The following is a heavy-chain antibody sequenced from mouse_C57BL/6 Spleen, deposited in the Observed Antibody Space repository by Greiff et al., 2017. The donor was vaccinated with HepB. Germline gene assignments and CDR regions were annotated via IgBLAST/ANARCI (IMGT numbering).Heavy chain of an antibody. V-gene: IGHV7-3*01. CDR1: GFTFTDYY. CDR3: ARGGYDYGLFAY. D-gene: IGHD2-4*01. Sequence: EVNLVESGGGLVQPGGSLSLSCAASGFTFTDYYMSWVRQPPGKALEWLGFIRNKANGYTTEYSASVKGRFTISRDNSQSILYLQMNALRAEDSATYYCARGGYDYGLFAYWGQGTLVTVSA. CDR2: IRNKANGYTT. J-gene: IGHJ3*01.